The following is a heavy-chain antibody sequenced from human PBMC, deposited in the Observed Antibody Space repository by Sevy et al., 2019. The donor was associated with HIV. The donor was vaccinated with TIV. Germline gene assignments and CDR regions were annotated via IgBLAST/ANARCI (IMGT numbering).Heavy chain of an antibody. CDR3: ARDHRDGSGSYQTLDY. J-gene: IGHJ4*02. V-gene: IGHV4-4*07. D-gene: IGHD3-10*01. CDR1: GGSISSYY. Sequence: SETLSLTCTVSGGSISSYYWSWIRQPAGKGLEWTGRIYTSGSTNYNPSLKSRVTMSVDTSKNQFSLKLSSVTAADTAVYPSARDHRDGSGSYQTLDYWGQGTLVTVSS. CDR2: IYTSGST.